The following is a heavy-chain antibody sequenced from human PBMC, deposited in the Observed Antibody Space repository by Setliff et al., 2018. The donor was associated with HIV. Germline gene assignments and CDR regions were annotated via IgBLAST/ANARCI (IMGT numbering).Heavy chain of an antibody. D-gene: IGHD3-22*01. Sequence: ASVKVSCKTSEYDISDQYINWVRQAPGQGLEWMGWINLNTGATKYAQKLQVRVTLTRDTSMTTAYMELRSLRSDDTAVYYCVRSPGSFISTDSTEAGDYWGQGTLVTVSS. J-gene: IGHJ4*02. CDR3: VRSPGSFISTDSTEAGDY. CDR1: EYDISDQY. CDR2: INLNTGAT. V-gene: IGHV1-2*02.